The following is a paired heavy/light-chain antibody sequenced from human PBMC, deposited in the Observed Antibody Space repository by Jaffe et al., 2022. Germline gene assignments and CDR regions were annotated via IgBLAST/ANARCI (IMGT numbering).Heavy chain of an antibody. J-gene: IGHJ6*03. CDR3: ARLAATGTGIYYSFYMDV. CDR1: GFTFTLYA. Sequence: EVQLLESGGGLVQPGESLRLSCAASGFTFTLYAMNWVRQAPGKGLEWVSTISGSGVRTSSADSVKGRFTISRDNSKNTLYLQMNSLRAEDTALYYCARLAATGTGIYYSFYMDVWGKGTTVTVSS. D-gene: IGHD6-13*01. CDR2: ISGSGVRT. V-gene: IGHV3-23*01.
Light chain of an antibody. J-gene: IGLJ1*01. Sequence: QSVLTQPPSVSGAPGQRVTISCTGSSSNIGAGYDVHWYQQVPGTAPKLLIYGNNNRPSGVPDRFSGSKSGTSASLAITGLQAEDEADYYCQSYDSGLSGYVFGTGTEVTVL. CDR3: QSYDSGLSGYV. V-gene: IGLV1-40*01. CDR1: SSNIGAGYD. CDR2: GNN.